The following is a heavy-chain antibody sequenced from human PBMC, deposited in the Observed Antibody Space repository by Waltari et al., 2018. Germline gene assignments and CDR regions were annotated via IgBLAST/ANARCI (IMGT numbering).Heavy chain of an antibody. V-gene: IGHV4-34*01. CDR2: INHSGST. D-gene: IGHD3-10*01. Sequence: QVQLQQWGAGLLKPSETLSLTCAVYGGSFSGYYWRWIRQPPGKGLEWIGEINHSGSTNYNPSLKSRVTISVDTSKNQFSLKLSSVTAADTAVYYCASDRDYYYYGMDVWGQGTTVTVSS. CDR1: GGSFSGYY. J-gene: IGHJ6*02. CDR3: ASDRDYYYYGMDV.